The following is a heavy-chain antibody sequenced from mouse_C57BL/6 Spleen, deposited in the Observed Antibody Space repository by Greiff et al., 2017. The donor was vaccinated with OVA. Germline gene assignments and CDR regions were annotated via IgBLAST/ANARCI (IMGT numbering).Heavy chain of an antibody. CDR3: AREHYDWYFDV. Sequence: VQLQQSGAELVRPGASVKLSCKASGYTFTDYYINWVKQRPGQGLEWIARIYPGSGNTYYNEKFKGKATLTAEKSSSTAYMQLSSLTSEDSAVYFCAREHYDWYFDVWGTGTTVTVSS. CDR1: GYTFTDYY. D-gene: IGHD1-1*02. J-gene: IGHJ1*03. CDR2: IYPGSGNT. V-gene: IGHV1-76*01.